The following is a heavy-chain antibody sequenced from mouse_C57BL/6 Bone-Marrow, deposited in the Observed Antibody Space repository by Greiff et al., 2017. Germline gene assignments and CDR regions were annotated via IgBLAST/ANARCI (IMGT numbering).Heavy chain of an antibody. Sequence: QVQLQQPGTELVKPGASVKLSCKASGYTFTSYWMHWVKQRPGQGLEWIGNINPSNGGTNYNEKFKSKATLTVDKSSSTAYMQLSSLTSEDSAVYYCAREGSMITTVRYFDVWGTGTTVTVSS. CDR1: GYTFTSYW. J-gene: IGHJ1*03. D-gene: IGHD2-4*01. CDR3: AREGSMITTVRYFDV. CDR2: INPSNGGT. V-gene: IGHV1-53*01.